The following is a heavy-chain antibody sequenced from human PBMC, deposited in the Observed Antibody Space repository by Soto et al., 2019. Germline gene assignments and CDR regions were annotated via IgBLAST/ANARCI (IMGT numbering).Heavy chain of an antibody. D-gene: IGHD4-17*01. CDR3: AKDTYGDYGRWFDP. CDR2: ISYDGSNK. V-gene: IGHV3-30*18. J-gene: IGHJ5*02. CDR1: GFTFSSYG. Sequence: PGGSLRLSCAASGFTFSSYGMHWVRQAPGKGLEWVAVISYDGSNKYYADSVKGRFTISRDNSKNTLYLQMNSLRAEDTAVYYCAKDTYGDYGRWFDPWGQGTLVTVSS.